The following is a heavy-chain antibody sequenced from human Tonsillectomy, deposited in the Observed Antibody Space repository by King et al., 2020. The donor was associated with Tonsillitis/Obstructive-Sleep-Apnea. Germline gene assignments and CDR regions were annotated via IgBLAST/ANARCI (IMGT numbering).Heavy chain of an antibody. V-gene: IGHV3-48*02. CDR3: ARGGYYEFWSGYPFDH. CDR2: ISSSSSTI. D-gene: IGHD3-3*01. CDR1: GFTFSSYS. Sequence: EVQLVESGGGMVQPGGSLRLSCAASGFTFSSYSMNWVRQAPGKGLEWVSYISSSSSTIYYADSVKGRFTISRDNAKNSLYLQMNSLRDEDTAVYYCARGGYYEFWSGYPFDHWGQGTRVTVSS. J-gene: IGHJ4*02.